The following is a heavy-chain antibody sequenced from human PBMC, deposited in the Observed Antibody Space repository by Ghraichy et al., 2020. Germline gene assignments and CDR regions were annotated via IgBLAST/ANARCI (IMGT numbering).Heavy chain of an antibody. D-gene: IGHD3-10*01. Sequence: GGSLRLSCAASGFTFSSYAMSWVRQAPGKRLEWVSVISGSGGSTYYADSVKGRFTISRDNSKNTLYLQMNSLRAEETAVYYCAKLMGSDYGSSFDIWGQGTKVTVSS. CDR1: GFTFSSYA. CDR2: ISGSGGST. CDR3: AKLMGSDYGSSFDI. J-gene: IGHJ3*02. V-gene: IGHV3-23*01.